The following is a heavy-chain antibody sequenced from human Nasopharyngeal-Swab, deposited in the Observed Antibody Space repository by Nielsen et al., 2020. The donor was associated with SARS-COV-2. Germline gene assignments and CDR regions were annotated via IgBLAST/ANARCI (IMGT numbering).Heavy chain of an antibody. CDR1: GYTLTELS. D-gene: IGHD2-15*01. CDR3: ATSSPMVVAGIWFDP. V-gene: IGHV1-24*01. Sequence: ASVKVSCKVSGYTLTELSMHWVRQAPGKGLEWMGGFDPEDGETIYAQKFQGRVTMTEDTSTDTAYMELSSLRSEDTAVYYCATSSPMVVAGIWFDPWGQGTLVTVSS. CDR2: FDPEDGET. J-gene: IGHJ5*02.